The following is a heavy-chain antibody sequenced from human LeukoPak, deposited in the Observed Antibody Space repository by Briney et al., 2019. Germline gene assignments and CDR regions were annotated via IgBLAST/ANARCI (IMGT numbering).Heavy chain of an antibody. CDR1: GYTFTSYY. CDR3: AKDPEKGLAVARLEH. Sequence: GASVTVSCKASGYTFTSYYMHWVRQAPGKGLEWVAFIRYDGIYKYYADSVKGRFTIFRDKSKTTLFLQMDSLRAEDTAVYYCAKDPEKGLAVARLEHWGQGTLVTVSS. J-gene: IGHJ5*02. D-gene: IGHD6-19*01. V-gene: IGHV3-30*02. CDR2: IRYDGIYK.